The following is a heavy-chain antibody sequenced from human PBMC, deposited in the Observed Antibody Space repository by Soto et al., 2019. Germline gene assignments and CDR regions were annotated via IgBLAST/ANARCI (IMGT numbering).Heavy chain of an antibody. Sequence: ASVKVSCKASGYTFGSYGISWVRQAPGQGLEWMGWISAYNGNTNYAQNLQGRVTMTTDTSTSTAYMELRSLRSDDTAVYYCARDHPYYYDSSGYYSYFDYWGQGILVTVSS. V-gene: IGHV1-18*01. CDR2: ISAYNGNT. D-gene: IGHD3-22*01. CDR3: ARDHPYYYDSSGYYSYFDY. CDR1: GYTFGSYG. J-gene: IGHJ4*02.